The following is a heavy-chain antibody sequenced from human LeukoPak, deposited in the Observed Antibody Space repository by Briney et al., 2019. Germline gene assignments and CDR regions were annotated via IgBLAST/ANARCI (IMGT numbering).Heavy chain of an antibody. CDR1: GYSFTNYW. CDR3: ARHVPQPQDSSGSGGYYYYMDV. J-gene: IGHJ6*03. CDR2: IYPGDSDT. D-gene: IGHD6-19*01. Sequence: GESLKISCKGSGYSFTNYWIGWVRQMPGKGLEWMGIIYPGDSDTRYSPSFQGQVTISADKSISTAYLQWSSLKASDTAMYYCARHVPQPQDSSGSGGYYYYMDVWGKGTTVTISS. V-gene: IGHV5-51*01.